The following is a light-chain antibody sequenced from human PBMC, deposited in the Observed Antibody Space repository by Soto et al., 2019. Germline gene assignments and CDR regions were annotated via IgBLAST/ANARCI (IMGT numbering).Light chain of an antibody. CDR3: CSYAGRSTFVV. Sequence: QSVLTQPASVSGSPGQSITISCTGTSSDVGSYNLVSWYQQHPGKAPKLMIYEGSKRPSGVSKRFSGSKSGNTASLTISGRQAEDEADYYCCSYAGRSTFVVFGGGTKLTVL. CDR1: SSDVGSYNL. V-gene: IGLV2-23*03. J-gene: IGLJ2*01. CDR2: EGS.